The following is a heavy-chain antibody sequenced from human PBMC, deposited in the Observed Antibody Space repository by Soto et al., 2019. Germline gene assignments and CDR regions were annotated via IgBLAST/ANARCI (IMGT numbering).Heavy chain of an antibody. D-gene: IGHD5-12*01. J-gene: IGHJ4*02. Sequence: EVQLLESGGGLVQPGGSLRLSCAASGFTFSSYAMSWVRQAPGKGLEWGSAISGSGGSTYYADSVKGRFTISRDNSKNTLYLQMNSLRAEDPAVYYCANMGVATTAFDYWGQGTLVTVSS. CDR3: ANMGVATTAFDY. CDR2: ISGSGGST. CDR1: GFTFSSYA. V-gene: IGHV3-23*01.